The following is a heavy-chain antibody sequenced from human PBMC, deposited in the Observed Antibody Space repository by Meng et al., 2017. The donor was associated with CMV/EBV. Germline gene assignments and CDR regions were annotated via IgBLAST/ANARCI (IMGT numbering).Heavy chain of an antibody. Sequence: GESLKISCAASGFTFSSYWMSWVRQAPGKGLEWVAFIRYDGSNKYYADSVKGRFTISRDNSKNTLYLQMNSLRAEDTAVYYCAKVKYDSSEHAFDIWGQGTMVTVSS. CDR3: AKVKYDSSEHAFDI. CDR1: GFTFSSYW. J-gene: IGHJ3*02. CDR2: IRYDGSNK. D-gene: IGHD3-22*01. V-gene: IGHV3-30*02.